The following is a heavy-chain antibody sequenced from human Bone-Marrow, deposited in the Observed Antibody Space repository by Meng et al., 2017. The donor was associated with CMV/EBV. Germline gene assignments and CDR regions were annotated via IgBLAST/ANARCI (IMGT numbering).Heavy chain of an antibody. Sequence: ASVKVSCKASGYTFTGYYMHWVRQAPGQGLEWMGIINPSGGSTSYAQKFQGRVTMTRVTSTSTVYMELSSLRSEDTAVYYCARDFRPQQQLVFYYYYGLDVWGQGTTVTVSS. V-gene: IGHV1-46*01. J-gene: IGHJ6*02. CDR3: ARDFRPQQQLVFYYYYGLDV. CDR1: GYTFTGYY. D-gene: IGHD6-13*01. CDR2: INPSGGST.